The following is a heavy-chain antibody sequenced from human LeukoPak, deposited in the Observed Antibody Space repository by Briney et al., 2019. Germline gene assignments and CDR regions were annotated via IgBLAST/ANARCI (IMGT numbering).Heavy chain of an antibody. CDR3: ARGGYSYGYPFDY. D-gene: IGHD5-18*01. J-gene: IGHJ4*02. Sequence: ASVKVSCKASGYTFTGYYMHWVRQAPGQGLEWMGVINPGGGTTGYAQKFQGRVTMTRDTSTSTVYMELNSLRAEDTAVYYCARGGYSYGYPFDYWGQGTLVTVSS. CDR1: GYTFTGYY. CDR2: INPGGGTT. V-gene: IGHV1-46*01.